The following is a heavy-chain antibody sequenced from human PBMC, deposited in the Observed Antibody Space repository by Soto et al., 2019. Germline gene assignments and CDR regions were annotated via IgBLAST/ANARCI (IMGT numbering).Heavy chain of an antibody. J-gene: IGHJ6*02. CDR1: GFTFSTYS. CDR2: ISSRSDI. Sequence: PGGSLRLSCVGSGFTFSTYSINWVRQAPGKGLEWVSSISSRSDIYYADPVKGRFTTSRDNAKNSVSLQMNSLRAEDTAVYYCAREYTAWPLAYGLDVWGQGTTVTVSS. V-gene: IGHV3-21*01. CDR3: AREYTAWPLAYGLDV. D-gene: IGHD2-2*02.